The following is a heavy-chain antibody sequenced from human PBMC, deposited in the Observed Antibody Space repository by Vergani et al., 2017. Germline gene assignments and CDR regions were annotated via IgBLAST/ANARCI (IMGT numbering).Heavy chain of an antibody. J-gene: IGHJ5*02. Sequence: QLQLQESGSGLVKPSQTLSLTCAVSGGSISSGGYSWSWIRQPPGKGLEWIGYIYHSGSTYYNPSLKSRVTISVDRSKNQFSLKLSSVTAADTAVYYCAREYYDFGSGYYTGGWFDPWGQGTLVTVSS. D-gene: IGHD3-3*01. V-gene: IGHV4-30-2*01. CDR2: IYHSGST. CDR1: GGSISSGGYS. CDR3: AREYYDFGSGYYTGGWFDP.